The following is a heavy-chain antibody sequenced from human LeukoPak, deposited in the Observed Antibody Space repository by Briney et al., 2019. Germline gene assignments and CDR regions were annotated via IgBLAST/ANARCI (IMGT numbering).Heavy chain of an antibody. V-gene: IGHV1-24*01. CDR1: GYTLTELS. Sequence: ASVKVSCKVSGYTLTELSMHWVRQAPGKGLEWMGGFDPEDGETIYAQKFQGRVTMTEDTSTDTAYMELSSLRSEDTAVYYCATDWSLENNWRYQDAFDIWGQGTMVTVSS. D-gene: IGHD1-20*01. CDR2: FDPEDGET. J-gene: IGHJ3*02. CDR3: ATDWSLENNWRYQDAFDI.